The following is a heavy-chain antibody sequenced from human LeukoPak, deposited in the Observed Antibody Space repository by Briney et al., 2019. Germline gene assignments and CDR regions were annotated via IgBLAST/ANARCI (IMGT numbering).Heavy chain of an antibody. V-gene: IGHV4-39*07. D-gene: IGHD6-13*01. CDR3: ARGRVTGIAAAGRYFQH. CDR2: INHSGST. J-gene: IGHJ1*01. CDR1: GGSISSSSYY. Sequence: SETLSLTCTVSGGSISSSSYYWGWIRQPPGKGLEWIGEINHSGSTNYNPSLKSRVTISVDTSKNQFSLKLSSVTAADTAVYYCARGRVTGIAAAGRYFQHWGQGTLVTVSS.